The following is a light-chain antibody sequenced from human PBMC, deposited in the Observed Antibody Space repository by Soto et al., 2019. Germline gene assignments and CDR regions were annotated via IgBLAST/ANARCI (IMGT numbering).Light chain of an antibody. Sequence: VLTQSAGTVALSPGDRATLSCRASQSVNKAYLVWYQVKPGQAPRRLIYDASDRAAGIPARFSGSESRTDFTLTISSLEPDDSAVYYCQLRTTFGQGTRLEIK. CDR3: QLRTT. CDR2: DAS. CDR1: QSVNKAY. J-gene: IGKJ5*01. V-gene: IGKV3-11*01.